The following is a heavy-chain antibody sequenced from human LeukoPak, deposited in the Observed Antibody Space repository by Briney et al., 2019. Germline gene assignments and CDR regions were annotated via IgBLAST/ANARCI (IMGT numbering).Heavy chain of an antibody. V-gene: IGHV1-18*01. CDR3: ARVSRYIVATILGGNSHRAFDI. J-gene: IGHJ3*02. Sequence: RASVKVSCKASGYTFTSYGISWVRQAPGQGLEWMGWISAYNGNTNYAQKLQGRVTMTTDTSTSTAYMELRSLRSDDTAVYYCARVSRYIVATILGGNSHRAFDIWGQGTMVTVSS. D-gene: IGHD5-12*01. CDR2: ISAYNGNT. CDR1: GYTFTSYG.